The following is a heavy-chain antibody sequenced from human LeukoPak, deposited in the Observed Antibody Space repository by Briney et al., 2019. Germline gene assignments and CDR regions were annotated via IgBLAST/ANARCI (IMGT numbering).Heavy chain of an antibody. CDR3: AKDGTTTITFDY. CDR1: GFTFSSYA. V-gene: IGHV3-23*01. Sequence: GGSLRLSCVASGFTFSSYAMSWVRQAPGKGLEWVSVISGSGGSTYYRDSVKGRFTTSRDNSKNTVYLQMNSLRAEDTAVYYCAKDGTTTITFDYWGQGTLVAVSS. J-gene: IGHJ4*02. D-gene: IGHD1-1*01. CDR2: ISGSGGST.